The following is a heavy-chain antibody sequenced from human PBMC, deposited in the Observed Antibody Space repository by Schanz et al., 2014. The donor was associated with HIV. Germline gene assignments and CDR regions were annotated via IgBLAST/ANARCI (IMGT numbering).Heavy chain of an antibody. CDR3: ARWGGSSWYWFDP. CDR2: ISSSGSTI. CDR1: GFTLSNYW. Sequence: EVQVVESGGDLVQVGGSLRLSCEASGFTLSNYWVHWVRQAPGKGLEWVSYISSSGSTIYYADSVKGRFTISRDNPKNSLYLQMNSLKDEDTGVYYCARWGGSSWYWFDPWGQGTLVTVSS. D-gene: IGHD6-13*01. J-gene: IGHJ5*02. V-gene: IGHV3-48*02.